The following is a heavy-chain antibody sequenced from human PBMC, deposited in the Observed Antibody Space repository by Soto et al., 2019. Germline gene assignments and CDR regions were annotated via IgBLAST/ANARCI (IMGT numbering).Heavy chain of an antibody. CDR1: GFTFSSYG. J-gene: IGHJ6*02. Sequence: GALRLSCAASGFTFSSYGMHWVRQAPGKGLEWVAVIWYDGSNKYYADSVKGRFTISRDNSKNTLYLQMNSLRAEDTAVYYCAREDIVVVPVATSYYYYYGMDVWGQGTTVTVSS. V-gene: IGHV3-33*01. CDR2: IWYDGSNK. CDR3: AREDIVVVPVATSYYYYYGMDV. D-gene: IGHD2-2*01.